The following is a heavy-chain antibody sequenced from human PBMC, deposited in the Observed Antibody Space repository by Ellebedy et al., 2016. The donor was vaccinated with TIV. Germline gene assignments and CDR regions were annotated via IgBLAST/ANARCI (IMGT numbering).Heavy chain of an antibody. CDR1: GFSFSSYW. CDR2: SSTDVTKI. Sequence: GGSLRLXXVASGFSFSSYWMHWVRQAPGGGLMCVSRSSTDVTKITYADSVEGRFTVSRDNAKNALYLQMNSLRAEDTGVYYCAREYYGILTGYYLDVWGKGTTVTVSS. V-gene: IGHV3-74*03. CDR3: AREYYGILTGYYLDV. J-gene: IGHJ6*03. D-gene: IGHD3-9*01.